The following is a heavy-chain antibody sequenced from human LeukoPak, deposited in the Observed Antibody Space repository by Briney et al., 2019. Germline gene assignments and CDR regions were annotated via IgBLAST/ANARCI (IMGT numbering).Heavy chain of an antibody. V-gene: IGHV4-59*01. Sequence: PSETLSLTCTVSGGSMTMYYWNWIRQPPGKGLEWIGYIYYSGSTNYNPSLKSRVTISVDTSKNQFSLKLSSVTAADTAVYYCAREAYDILTGYPYWFDPWGQGTLVTVSS. D-gene: IGHD3-9*01. CDR3: AREAYDILTGYPYWFDP. J-gene: IGHJ5*02. CDR2: IYYSGST. CDR1: GGSMTMYY.